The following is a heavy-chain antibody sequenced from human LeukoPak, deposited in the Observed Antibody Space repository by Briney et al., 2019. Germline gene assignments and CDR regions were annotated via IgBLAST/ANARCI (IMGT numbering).Heavy chain of an antibody. D-gene: IGHD3-10*01. V-gene: IGHV3-74*01. CDR1: GFTFSSHC. Sequence: GGSLRLSCAASGFTFSSHCMHWVRQAPGKGLVWVARINSDGSRTCYADYVKGRSTISRDNAKNTVYLQMNSLKTEDTAMYYCTTGYGSGSFGGYWGQGTLVTVSS. CDR2: INSDGSRT. CDR3: TTGYGSGSFGGY. J-gene: IGHJ4*02.